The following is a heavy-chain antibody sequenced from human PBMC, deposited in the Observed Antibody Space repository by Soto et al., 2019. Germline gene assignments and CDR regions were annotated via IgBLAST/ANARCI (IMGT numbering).Heavy chain of an antibody. J-gene: IGHJ6*02. CDR2: ISAYNGNT. CDR1: GYTFTSYG. CDR3: ARIGYCSGGSCYSHYYYGMDV. V-gene: IGHV1-18*01. Sequence: QVQLVQSGAEVEKPVASVKVSCKASGYTFTSYGISWVRQAPGQGLELMGWISAYNGNTNYAQKLQGRVTMTTDTSTSTAYMELRSLRSDDTAVYYCARIGYCSGGSCYSHYYYGMDVWGQGTTVTVSS. D-gene: IGHD2-15*01.